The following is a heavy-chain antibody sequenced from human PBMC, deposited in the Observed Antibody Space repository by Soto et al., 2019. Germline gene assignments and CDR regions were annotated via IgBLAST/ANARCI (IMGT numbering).Heavy chain of an antibody. Sequence: AGESLKISCKASGYRFSSYWIAWVRQMPGKGLEWMGIVYPRDSDTRYSPSFQGQVTISADRSTGTAFLQWRSLKASDTALYYCARPPLPGYSIHFNSWGQGTLVTVSS. V-gene: IGHV5-51*01. J-gene: IGHJ4*02. CDR1: GYRFSSYW. D-gene: IGHD2-15*01. CDR3: ARPPLPGYSIHFNS. CDR2: VYPRDSDT.